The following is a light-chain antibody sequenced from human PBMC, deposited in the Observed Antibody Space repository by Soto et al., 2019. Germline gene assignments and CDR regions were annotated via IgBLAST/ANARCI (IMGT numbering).Light chain of an antibody. Sequence: DIQMTQSPSSLSASVGDRVTITCRASQGISNYLAWYQQKPGKVPKLLIYSASTLQSGVPSRFSGSGSDTAFTLTISSLQPEDVATYYRQRHNTWTFGQGTKVEIK. J-gene: IGKJ1*01. CDR1: QGISNY. CDR3: QRHNTWT. V-gene: IGKV1-27*01. CDR2: SAS.